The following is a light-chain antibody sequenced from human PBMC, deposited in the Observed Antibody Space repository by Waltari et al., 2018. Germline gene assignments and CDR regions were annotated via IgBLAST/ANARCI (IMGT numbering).Light chain of an antibody. J-gene: IGKJ1*01. Sequence: DVVVTQSPLSLPVTPGQPASMSCRTNQSLLYRDGYTYLNWFHQRQGQSPRRIIYRVSRGDSGVPDRFSGSGSGAYFTLNISRVEAEDVGVYYCMQGAHWTPTFGQGTNLDIK. CDR2: RVS. CDR1: QSLLYRDGYTY. V-gene: IGKV2-30*01. CDR3: MQGAHWTPT.